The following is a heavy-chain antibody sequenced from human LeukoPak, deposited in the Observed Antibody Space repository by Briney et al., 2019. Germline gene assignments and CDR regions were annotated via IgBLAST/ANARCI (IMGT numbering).Heavy chain of an antibody. J-gene: IGHJ4*02. CDR1: GGTLSSYA. D-gene: IGHD3-22*01. V-gene: IGHV1-69*13. CDR3: ARAFGIYYDSSGYYDY. CDR2: IIPIFGTA. Sequence: ASVKVSCKASGGTLSSYAISWVRQAPGQGLEWMGGIIPIFGTANYAQKFQGRVTITADESTSTAYMELSSLRSEDTAVYYCARAFGIYYDSSGYYDYWGQGTLVTVSS.